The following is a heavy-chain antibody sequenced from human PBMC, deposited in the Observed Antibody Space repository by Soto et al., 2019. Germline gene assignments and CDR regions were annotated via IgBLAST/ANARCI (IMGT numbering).Heavy chain of an antibody. D-gene: IGHD2-15*01. CDR3: ARGSTVAAILFDY. J-gene: IGHJ4*02. CDR1: GFTFSSYS. Sequence: PGGSLRLSCAASGFTFSSYSINWVRQAPGKGLEWVSSISSSSSYIYYADSVKGRFTISRDNAKNSLYLQMNSLTAADTAVYYCARGSTVAAILFDYWGQGTLVTVSS. CDR2: ISSSSSYI. V-gene: IGHV3-21*04.